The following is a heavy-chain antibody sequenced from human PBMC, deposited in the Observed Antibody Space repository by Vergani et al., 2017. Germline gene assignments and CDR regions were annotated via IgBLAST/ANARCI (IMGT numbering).Heavy chain of an antibody. D-gene: IGHD2-21*02. J-gene: IGHJ4*02. CDR3: ARSLGGGMVVTAPLDY. CDR2: ISSSSSYI. Sequence: EVQLVESGGGLVKPGGSLRLSCAASGFTFSSYSMNWVRQAPGKGLEWVSSISSSSSYIYYADSVKGRFTISRDNAKNSLYLQMNSLRAEDTAVYYCARSLGGGMVVTAPLDYWEQGTLVTVSS. CDR1: GFTFSSYS. V-gene: IGHV3-21*01.